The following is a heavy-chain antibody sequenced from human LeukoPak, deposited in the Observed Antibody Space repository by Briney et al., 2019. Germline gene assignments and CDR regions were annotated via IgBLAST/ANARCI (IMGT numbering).Heavy chain of an antibody. J-gene: IGHJ5*02. Sequence: SETLSLTCAVYGGSFSGYYWSWIRQPPGKGLEWIGEINHSGSTIYNPSLESRVTILLDTSKNQFSLKLSSVTAADTAVYFCATEPGYCSGGRCYGGWFDPWGQGTLVTVSS. CDR1: GGSFSGYY. CDR2: INHSGST. CDR3: ATEPGYCSGGRCYGGWFDP. D-gene: IGHD2-15*01. V-gene: IGHV4-34*01.